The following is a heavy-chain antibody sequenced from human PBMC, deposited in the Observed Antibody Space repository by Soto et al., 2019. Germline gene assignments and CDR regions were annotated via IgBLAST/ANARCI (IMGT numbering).Heavy chain of an antibody. CDR2: ISGYNGNT. Sequence: QVQLVQSGGEVKKPGASVQVSCKTSGYSFTTYGISWVRQAPGQGLEWMGWISGYNGNTHYAQKFQGRVSMTTDTYTSTAYMELRSLRSDDTAVYYCAREGPAPYYYYGMDVWGQGTTVTVSS. CDR3: AREGPAPYYYYGMDV. J-gene: IGHJ6*02. V-gene: IGHV1-18*01. CDR1: GYSFTTYG.